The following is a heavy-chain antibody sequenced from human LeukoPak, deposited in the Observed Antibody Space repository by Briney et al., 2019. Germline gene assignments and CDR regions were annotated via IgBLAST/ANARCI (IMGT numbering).Heavy chain of an antibody. CDR1: GFSFSSYS. Sequence: GGSLRLSCTASGFSFSSYSMAWVRQAPGKGLEWVSGIGGSGAFKDYADSVKGRLTISRDNSKNILYLQMNSLSAEDTAVYYCATFGAKYNDFWTGYSNYFDSWGQGTLVTVSS. V-gene: IGHV3-23*01. D-gene: IGHD3-3*01. J-gene: IGHJ4*02. CDR2: IGGSGAFK. CDR3: ATFGAKYNDFWTGYSNYFDS.